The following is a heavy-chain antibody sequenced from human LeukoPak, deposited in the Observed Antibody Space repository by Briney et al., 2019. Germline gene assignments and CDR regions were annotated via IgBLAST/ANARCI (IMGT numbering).Heavy chain of an antibody. CDR3: ARDHVTMVRGVIQYMDV. Sequence: PSETLSLTCTVSGGSISSGSYYWSWIRQPAGKGLEWIGRIYTSGSTNYSPSLKSRVTISVDTSKNQFSLKLSSVTAADTAVYCCARDHVTMVRGVIQYMDVWGKGTTVTISS. CDR2: IYTSGST. J-gene: IGHJ6*03. CDR1: GGSISSGSYY. D-gene: IGHD3-10*01. V-gene: IGHV4-61*02.